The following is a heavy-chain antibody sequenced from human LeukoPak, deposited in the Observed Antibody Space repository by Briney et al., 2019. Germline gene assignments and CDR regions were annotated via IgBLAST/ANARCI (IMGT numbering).Heavy chain of an antibody. CDR3: ARDEGEFVAFDI. J-gene: IGHJ3*02. D-gene: IGHD2-21*01. CDR2: IKQDRSEK. Sequence: GGSLRLSCAASGFTFTNYWMSWVRQAPGKGLELVANIKQDRSEKYCVDSVKGRFTISRDNAKNSLYLQINSLRAEDTALYHCARDEGEFVAFDIWGQGTMVTVSS. CDR1: GFTFTNYW. V-gene: IGHV3-7*03.